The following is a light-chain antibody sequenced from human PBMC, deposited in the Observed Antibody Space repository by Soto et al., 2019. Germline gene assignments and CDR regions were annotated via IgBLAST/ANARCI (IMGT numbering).Light chain of an antibody. J-gene: IGLJ3*02. CDR3: QSYDSSLSALV. Sequence: QSVLTQPPSVSGAPGQGGTISCAGTSSNIGAGYDVHWYQRVPGTAPKLLIYTNSNRPSGVPDRFSGSKSGTSASLAITGLQAADEADYYCQSYDSSLSALVFGGGTKLTVL. CDR2: TNS. V-gene: IGLV1-40*01. CDR1: SSNIGAGYD.